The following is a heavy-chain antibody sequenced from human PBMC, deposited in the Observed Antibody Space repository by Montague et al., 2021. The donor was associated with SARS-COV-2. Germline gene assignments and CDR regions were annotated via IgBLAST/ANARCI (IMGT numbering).Heavy chain of an antibody. CDR1: GFTSGDYA. Sequence: SLRLSCAASGFTSGDYAMTWVRQAPGKGLQWVANINQDETAKTYADSVKGRFTISRDNAKNSLILQMNSLRDEDTAVYYCARSPRGSGTGWLDYWGQGTLVTVSS. V-gene: IGHV3-7*01. CDR2: INQDETAK. CDR3: ARSPRGSGTGWLDY. J-gene: IGHJ4*02. D-gene: IGHD3/OR15-3a*01.